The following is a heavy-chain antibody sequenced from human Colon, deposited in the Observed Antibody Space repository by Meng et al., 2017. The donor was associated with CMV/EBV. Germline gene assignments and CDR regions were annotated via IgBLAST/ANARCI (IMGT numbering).Heavy chain of an antibody. CDR2: INPHSGGT. V-gene: IGHV1-2*02. J-gene: IGHJ4*02. Sequence: QVQLVPSGDEVKKPGASVKCSCKASGYTFTAYYIHWVRQAPGQGLEWMGWINPHSGGTNYGQKFQGRVTMTRDTSTSTVYMELSRLRSDDTAVYYCARELDFAHLDDWGQGTLVTVSS. D-gene: IGHD3-3*01. CDR3: ARELDFAHLDD. CDR1: GYTFTAYY.